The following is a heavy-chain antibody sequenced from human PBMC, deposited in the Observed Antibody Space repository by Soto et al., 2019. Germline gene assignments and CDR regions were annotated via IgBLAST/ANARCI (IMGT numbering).Heavy chain of an antibody. V-gene: IGHV3-30-3*01. CDR3: AREDYDSSGYFDY. J-gene: IGHJ4*02. Sequence: GGSLRLSCAASGFTFSSYAMHWVRQAPGKGLEWVAVISYDGSNKYYADSVKGRFTISRDNSKNTLYLQMNSLRAEDTAVYYCAREDYDSSGYFDYWGQGTLVTVSS. CDR1: GFTFSSYA. CDR2: ISYDGSNK. D-gene: IGHD3-22*01.